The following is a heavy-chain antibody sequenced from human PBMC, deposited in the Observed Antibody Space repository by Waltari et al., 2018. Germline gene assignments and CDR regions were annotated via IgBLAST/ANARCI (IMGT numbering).Heavy chain of an antibody. V-gene: IGHV1-46*01. J-gene: IGHJ6*03. CDR2: ISPSGGRA. Sequence: QVQLVQSGAEVKKPGASVKVSCKASGYTFTSYYMHWVRQAPGQGLEWMGIISPSGGRASYAQNFQGRVTMTRDTSTSTVYMELSSLRSEDTAVYYCASSPYYYYYMDVWGKGTTVTISS. CDR3: ASSPYYYYYMDV. CDR1: GYTFTSYY.